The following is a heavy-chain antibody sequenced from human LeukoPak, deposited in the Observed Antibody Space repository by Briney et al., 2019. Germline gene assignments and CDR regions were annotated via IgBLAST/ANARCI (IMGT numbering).Heavy chain of an antibody. CDR3: AREGGSGYYPSPLGFDY. CDR2: IYYSGST. J-gene: IGHJ4*02. D-gene: IGHD3-22*01. Sequence: SETLSLTCTVSGGSISSYYWSWIRQPPGKGLEWIGYIYYSGSTSYNPSLKSRVTISVDTSKNQFSLKLSSVTAADTAVYYCAREGGSGYYPSPLGFDYWGQGTLVTVSS. V-gene: IGHV4-59*01. CDR1: GGSISSYY.